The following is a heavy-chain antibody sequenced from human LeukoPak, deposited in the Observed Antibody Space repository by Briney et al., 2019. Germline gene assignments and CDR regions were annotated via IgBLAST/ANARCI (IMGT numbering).Heavy chain of an antibody. Sequence: GGSLRLSCAVSGFMFSKHWMSWVRQAPGKGLEWVANIKEDGSEKYYVDPVKGRFAISRDNTKNSLYLQMNSLRAEDTAVYYCATSYPGASNYWGQGTLVTVSS. V-gene: IGHV3-7*03. J-gene: IGHJ4*02. CDR3: ATSYPGASNY. D-gene: IGHD4/OR15-4a*01. CDR1: GFMFSKHW. CDR2: IKEDGSEK.